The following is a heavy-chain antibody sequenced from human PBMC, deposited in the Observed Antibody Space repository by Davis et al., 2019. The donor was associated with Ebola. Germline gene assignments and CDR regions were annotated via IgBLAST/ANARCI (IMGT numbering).Heavy chain of an antibody. Sequence: GGSLRLSCAASGFTFSSYSMNWVRQAPGKGLEWVSSISSSSSYIYYADSVKGRFTISRDNSKNTLYLQMNSLRAEDTAIYYCAKDLATNYDPLFEYWGQGSLVTVSS. CDR3: AKDLATNYDPLFEY. CDR1: GFTFSSYS. J-gene: IGHJ4*02. CDR2: ISSSSSYI. D-gene: IGHD3-16*01. V-gene: IGHV3-21*04.